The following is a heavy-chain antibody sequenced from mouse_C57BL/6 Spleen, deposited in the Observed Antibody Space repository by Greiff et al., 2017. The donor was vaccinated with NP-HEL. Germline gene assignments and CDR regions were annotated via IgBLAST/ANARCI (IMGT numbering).Heavy chain of an antibody. V-gene: IGHV1-26*01. Sequence: VQLQQSGPELVKPGASVKISCKASGYTFTDYYMNWVKQSHGKSLEWIGDINPNNGGTSYNQKFKGKATLTVDKSSSTAYMELRSLTSEDSAVYYCARIAQAGFAYWGQGTPVTVSA. CDR3: ARIAQAGFAY. J-gene: IGHJ3*01. CDR1: GYTFTDYY. CDR2: INPNNGGT. D-gene: IGHD3-2*02.